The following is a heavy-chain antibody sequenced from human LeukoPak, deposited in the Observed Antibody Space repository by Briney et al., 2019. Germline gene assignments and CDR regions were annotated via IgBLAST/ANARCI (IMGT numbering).Heavy chain of an antibody. J-gene: IGHJ4*02. CDR3: ARSTQDSSTSFDY. CDR1: GSSITNYY. D-gene: IGHD6-6*01. V-gene: IGHV4-59*01. Sequence: SETLSLTCTASGSSITNYYWSWIRQPPGKGLEYIGFIYHSGSTNYNPSLKSRVTMSVDKSKNQCALRLSSVTAADTAIYFCARSTQDSSTSFDYWGPGNPGHRLL. CDR2: IYHSGST.